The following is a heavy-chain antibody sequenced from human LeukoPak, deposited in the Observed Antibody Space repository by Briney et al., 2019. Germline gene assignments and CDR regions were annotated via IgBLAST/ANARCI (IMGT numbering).Heavy chain of an antibody. CDR3: ARAYGDYNWFDP. D-gene: IGHD4-17*01. Sequence: ASVKVSCKASGYTFTSYYMHWVRQAPGQGLEWMGIINPSGGSTSYAQKFQGRVTMTTDTSTSTAYMELRSLRSDDTAVYYCARAYGDYNWFDPWGQGTLVTVSS. CDR1: GYTFTSYY. J-gene: IGHJ5*02. V-gene: IGHV1-46*01. CDR2: INPSGGST.